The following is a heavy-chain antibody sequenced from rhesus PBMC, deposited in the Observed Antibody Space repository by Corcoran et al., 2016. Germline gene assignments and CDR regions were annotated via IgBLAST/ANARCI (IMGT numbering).Heavy chain of an antibody. CDR3: ARTPYTVLVVVAMFGSLDV. Sequence: QVQLVQAGAEVKKPGASVKVSCKASGFTFGRYAISWVRQAPGQGLEWMGVIIPLVGVTNYAGKFQGRVTITADTSTSTAYMELSSLRSEDTAVYYCARTPYTVLVVVAMFGSLDVWGRGVLVTVSS. CDR1: GFTFGRYA. V-gene: IGHV1-198*02. D-gene: IGHD2-21*01. J-gene: IGHJ5-2*02. CDR2: IIPLVGVT.